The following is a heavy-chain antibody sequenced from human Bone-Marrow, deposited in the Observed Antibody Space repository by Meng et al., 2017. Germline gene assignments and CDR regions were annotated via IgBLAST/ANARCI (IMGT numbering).Heavy chain of an antibody. CDR1: GFTFSSYW. D-gene: IGHD2-2*01. CDR2: IDRDGNHI. CDR3: VRGYCSRSYCQYYYHLDV. V-gene: IGHV3-74*01. Sequence: GESLKISCAASGFTFSSYWMYWVRQAPGEGLVWVSRIDRDGNHITYADSAKGRFTISRDNAKNTLFLQMNSLRAEDTAVYYCVRGYCSRSYCQYYYHLDVWGRGTTVTVSS. J-gene: IGHJ6*02.